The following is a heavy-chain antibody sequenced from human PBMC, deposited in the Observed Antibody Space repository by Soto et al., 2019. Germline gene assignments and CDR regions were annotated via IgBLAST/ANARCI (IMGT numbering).Heavy chain of an antibody. V-gene: IGHV3-23*01. Sequence: PGGSLKLSCAASEFIFSSYSMNWVRQAPGKGLEWVSDISGSGGTIYYADSVKGRFTISRDNSKNTLYLQMNSLRAEDTAVYYCAKPPFRLVIFNHDAFDIWGQGTMVTVSS. D-gene: IGHD3-9*01. J-gene: IGHJ3*02. CDR1: EFIFSSYS. CDR3: AKPPFRLVIFNHDAFDI. CDR2: ISGSGGTI.